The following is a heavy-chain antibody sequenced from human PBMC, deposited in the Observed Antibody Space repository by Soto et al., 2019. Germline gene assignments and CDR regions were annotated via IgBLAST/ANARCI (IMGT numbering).Heavy chain of an antibody. CDR1: GFTFTSYG. CDR3: VSDRGYGHASVPYS. CDR2: ISYDGGLQ. D-gene: IGHD5-18*01. V-gene: IGHV3-30*03. J-gene: IGHJ4*02. Sequence: QAHLVESGGGVVQPGGSLRLSCAASGFTFTSYGMHWVRQAPGTRLERLAVISYDGGLQHYADSVKGRFTISRDNSKNMVLLQMNSLRAEDTAVYYCVSDRGYGHASVPYSWGQGTLVSVSS.